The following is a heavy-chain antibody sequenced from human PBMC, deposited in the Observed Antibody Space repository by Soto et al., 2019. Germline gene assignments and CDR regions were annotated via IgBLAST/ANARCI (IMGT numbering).Heavy chain of an antibody. V-gene: IGHV4-31*03. Sequence: SETLSLTCTVSGGSISSGGYYWIWIRQHPGKGLEWIGYIYYSGSTYYNPSLKSRVTISVDTSKNQFSLKLSSVTAADTAVYYCAREKYYYGSGRQRWFDPWGQGTLVTVSS. J-gene: IGHJ5*02. CDR1: GGSISSGGYY. D-gene: IGHD3-10*01. CDR2: IYYSGST. CDR3: AREKYYYGSGRQRWFDP.